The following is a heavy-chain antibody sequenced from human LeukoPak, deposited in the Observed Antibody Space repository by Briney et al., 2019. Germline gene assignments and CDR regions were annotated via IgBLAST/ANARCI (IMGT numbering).Heavy chain of an antibody. J-gene: IGHJ4*02. CDR1: GGSVSTYY. Sequence: SETLSLTCTVSGGSVSTYYWSWIRQPPGKELEWIGYVSHSGNTNCNPSLKSRVTMSLDTSENHFSLRLSSVNTADTAVYYCARAGSGYSFDYWGQGSLVTVSS. D-gene: IGHD5-12*01. V-gene: IGHV4-59*02. CDR2: VSHSGNT. CDR3: ARAGSGYSFDY.